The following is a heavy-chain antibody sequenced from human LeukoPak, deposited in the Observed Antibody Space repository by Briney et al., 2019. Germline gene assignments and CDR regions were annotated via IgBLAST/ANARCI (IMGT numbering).Heavy chain of an antibody. CDR2: IYTSGST. CDR3: ARNFCSSTSCYSYYYYYGMDV. CDR1: GGSISSYY. V-gene: IGHV4-4*07. Sequence: SETLSLTCTVSGGSISSYYWSWIRQPAGKGLEWIRRIYTSGSTNYNPSLKSRVTMSVDTSKNQFSLKLSSVTAADTAVYYCARNFCSSTSCYSYYYYYGMDVWGQGTTVTVSS. D-gene: IGHD2-2*02. J-gene: IGHJ6*02.